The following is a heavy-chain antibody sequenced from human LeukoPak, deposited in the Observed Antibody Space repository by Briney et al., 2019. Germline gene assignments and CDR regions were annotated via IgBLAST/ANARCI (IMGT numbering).Heavy chain of an antibody. CDR2: INPNSGGT. J-gene: IGHJ5*02. CDR3: ARDHYDFWSGYYGGEDWFDP. V-gene: IGHV1-2*02. CDR1: GYTFTGYY. D-gene: IGHD3-3*01. Sequence: ASVKVSCKASGYTFTGYYMHWVRQAPGQGLEWMGWINPNSGGTNYAQKSQGRVTMTRDTSISTAYMELSRLRSDDTAVYYCARDHYDFWSGYYGGEDWFDPWGQGTLVTVSS.